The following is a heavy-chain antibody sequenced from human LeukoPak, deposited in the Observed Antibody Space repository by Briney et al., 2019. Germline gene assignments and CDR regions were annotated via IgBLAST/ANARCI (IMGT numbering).Heavy chain of an antibody. D-gene: IGHD6-13*01. J-gene: IGHJ4*02. CDR3: ARGRIAAVGPIDY. Sequence: GGSLRLSCAVSGFTFSHYAMSWVRQAPGKGLECVSYISSSGSTIYYADSVKGRFTVSRDNAKNSLYLQMNSLRAEDTAVYYCARGRIAAVGPIDYWGQGTLVTVSS. V-gene: IGHV3-11*01. CDR2: ISSSGSTI. CDR1: GFTFSHYA.